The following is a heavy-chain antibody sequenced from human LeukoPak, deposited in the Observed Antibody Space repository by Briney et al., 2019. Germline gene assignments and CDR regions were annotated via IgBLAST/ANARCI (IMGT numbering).Heavy chain of an antibody. Sequence: KPSETLSLTCAVSGVSVNSGDYYWSWIRQPPGKGLEWIGYIYYSGSTKYNPSLKSRVTISIDTSKNQFSLKLSSVTAADTAVYYCARDLSGSSSFGSWGQGTLVTVSS. CDR1: GVSVNSGDYY. CDR3: ARDLSGSSSFGS. V-gene: IGHV4-61*08. D-gene: IGHD6-6*01. J-gene: IGHJ4*02. CDR2: IYYSGST.